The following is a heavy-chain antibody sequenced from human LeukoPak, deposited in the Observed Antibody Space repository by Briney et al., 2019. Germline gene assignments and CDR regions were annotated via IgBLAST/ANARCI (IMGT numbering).Heavy chain of an antibody. D-gene: IGHD3-10*01. CDR1: GGTFSSYA. V-gene: IGHV1-69*04. J-gene: IGHJ4*02. CDR3: ARAPLRDYGSGSYYDY. CDR2: IIPILGIA. Sequence: GASVKVSCKASGGTFSSYAISWVRQAPGQGLEWMGRIIPILGIANYAQKFQGRVTITADKSTSTAYMELSSLRSEDTAVYYCARAPLRDYGSGSYYDYWGQGTLVTVSS.